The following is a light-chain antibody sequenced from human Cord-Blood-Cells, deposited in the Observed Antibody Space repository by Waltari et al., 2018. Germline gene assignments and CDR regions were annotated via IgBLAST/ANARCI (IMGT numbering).Light chain of an antibody. CDR2: GNS. Sequence: QSVLTQPPSVSGAPGQRVTISCTGSSSNIGAGYDVHWYQQLPGTAPKLLIYGNSNRPSGVSNRFSGSKSGNTASLTISGLQAEDEADYYCCSYAGSSTFEVFGGGTKLTVL. V-gene: IGLV1-40*01. J-gene: IGLJ3*02. CDR3: CSYAGSSTFEV. CDR1: SSNIGAGYD.